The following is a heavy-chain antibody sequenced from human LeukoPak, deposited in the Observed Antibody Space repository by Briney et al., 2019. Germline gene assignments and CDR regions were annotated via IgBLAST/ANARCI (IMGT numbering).Heavy chain of an antibody. D-gene: IGHD2-2*01. J-gene: IGHJ5*02. CDR3: ARLSTPLYCSSTSCSTDNWLDP. CDR1: GGSISSYY. V-gene: IGHV4-4*07. Sequence: SDTLSLTCTVSGGSISSYYWSWIRQPAGKGLEWIGRIYTSGSTNYNPSLKSRVTMSVDTSKNQFSLKLSSVPASDTAVYYCARLSTPLYCSSTSCSTDNWLDPWGQGTLVTVSS. CDR2: IYTSGST.